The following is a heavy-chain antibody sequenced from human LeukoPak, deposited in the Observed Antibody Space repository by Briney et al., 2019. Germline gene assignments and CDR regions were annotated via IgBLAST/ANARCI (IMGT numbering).Heavy chain of an antibody. CDR2: MYYSGGT. J-gene: IGHJ4*02. Sequence: SETLSLTCTVSGDSVSSAIYYWGWIRQPPGKGLEWIASMYYSGGTYYNPSLKSRVTISIDTSKNQFSLNLNSVTAADTAVYYCERLTTIHETWGQGTLVTVSS. CDR1: GDSVSSAIYY. V-gene: IGHV4-39*01. CDR3: ERLTTIHET. D-gene: IGHD1-1*01.